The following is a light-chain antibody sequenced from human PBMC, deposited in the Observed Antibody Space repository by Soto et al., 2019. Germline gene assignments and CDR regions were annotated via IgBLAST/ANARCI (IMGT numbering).Light chain of an antibody. J-gene: IGLJ1*01. Sequence: QSVLTQPPSASGTPGQRVTVSCSGSSSNIASNTVNWYQQLPGTAPKLLIYSNDQRPSGVPDRFSASKSGTSASLAISVLQSEDEADYYCASWDDSLNGHVFGTGTKVTVL. V-gene: IGLV1-44*01. CDR2: SND. CDR3: ASWDDSLNGHV. CDR1: SSNIASNT.